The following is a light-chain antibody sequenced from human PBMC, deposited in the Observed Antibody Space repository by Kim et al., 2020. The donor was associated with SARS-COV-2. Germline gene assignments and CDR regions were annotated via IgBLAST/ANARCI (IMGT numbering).Light chain of an antibody. Sequence: GQRVTISCSGSSSNIGRNTVNWYQQFPGTAPKLLIDSDDRRPSGVPDRVSVSKSGTSASLAISGFQFEDEADYYCATWDDSLDVWMFGGGTKVTVL. CDR1: SSNIGRNT. J-gene: IGLJ3*02. V-gene: IGLV1-44*01. CDR2: SDD. CDR3: ATWDDSLDVWM.